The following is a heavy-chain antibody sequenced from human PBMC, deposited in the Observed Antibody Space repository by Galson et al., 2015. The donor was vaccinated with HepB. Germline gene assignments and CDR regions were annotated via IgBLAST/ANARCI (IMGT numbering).Heavy chain of an antibody. CDR1: GFTFSNYR. CDR3: ARETITNYAMDI. V-gene: IGHV3-21*01. Sequence: SLRLSCAASGFTFSNYRMNWVRQAPGKGLDWVASITSDSTYIYYGESLEGRLTISRDNAKNSLSLQMSSLRADDTAVYYCARETITNYAMDIWGQGTTVTVSS. D-gene: IGHD5-12*01. J-gene: IGHJ6*02. CDR2: ITSDSTYI.